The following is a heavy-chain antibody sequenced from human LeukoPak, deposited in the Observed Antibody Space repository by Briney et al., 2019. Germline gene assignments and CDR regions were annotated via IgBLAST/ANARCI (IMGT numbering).Heavy chain of an antibody. D-gene: IGHD4-17*01. V-gene: IGHV1-2*02. J-gene: IGHJ4*02. CDR1: GYTFTGYY. Sequence: ASVKVSCKASGYTFTGYYMHWVRQAPGQGLEWMGWINPNSGGTNYAQKFQGRVTMTRDTSISTAYMELSRLRSDDTAVYYCARVSVGDYGGGYWGQGTLVTVSS. CDR3: ARVSVGDYGGGY. CDR2: INPNSGGT.